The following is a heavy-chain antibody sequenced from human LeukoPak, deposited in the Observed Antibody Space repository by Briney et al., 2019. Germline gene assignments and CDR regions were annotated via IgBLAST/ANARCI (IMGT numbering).Heavy chain of an antibody. D-gene: IGHD4-23*01. CDR1: GFTFSSYA. Sequence: PGGSLRLSCAASGFTFSSYAMNWVRQAPGKGLEWVSGISGSGGSTYYADSVKGRFTISRDNAKNSLYLQMNSLRAEDTAVYYCARDYGGFGYWGQGTLVTVSS. V-gene: IGHV3-23*01. CDR2: ISGSGGST. CDR3: ARDYGGFGY. J-gene: IGHJ4*02.